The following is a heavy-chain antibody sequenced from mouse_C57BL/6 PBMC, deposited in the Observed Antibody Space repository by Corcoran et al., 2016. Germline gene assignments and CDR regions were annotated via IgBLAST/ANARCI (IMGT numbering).Heavy chain of an antibody. D-gene: IGHD2-4*01. J-gene: IGHJ2*01. V-gene: IGHV9-3*01. CDR2: INTYSGVP. CDR1: GYTFTTYG. CDR3: ARDDYDGEAFDY. Sequence: QIPLVQSGPELKKPGEPVKISCKASGYTFTTYGMSWVKQAPGKGLKWMGWINTYSGVPTYADDFKGRFAFSLETSASTAYLQINNPKNEDTATYFCARDDYDGEAFDYCGQGTTLTVS.